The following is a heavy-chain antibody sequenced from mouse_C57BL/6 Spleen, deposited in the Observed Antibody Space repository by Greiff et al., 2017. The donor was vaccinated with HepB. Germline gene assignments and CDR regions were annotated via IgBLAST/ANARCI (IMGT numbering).Heavy chain of an antibody. V-gene: IGHV1-81*01. Sequence: QVQLKESGAELARPGASVKLSCKASGYTFTSYGISWVKQRTGQGLEWIGEIYPRSGNTYYNEKFKGKATLTADKSSSTAYMELRSLTSEDSAVYFCARKPPYAMDYWGQGTSVTVSS. CDR1: GYTFTSYG. CDR2: IYPRSGNT. CDR3: ARKPPYAMDY. J-gene: IGHJ4*01.